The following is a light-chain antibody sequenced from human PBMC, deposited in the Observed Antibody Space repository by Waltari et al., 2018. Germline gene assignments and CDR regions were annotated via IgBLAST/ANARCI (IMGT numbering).Light chain of an antibody. CDR2: QDN. CDR3: QAWDSTAGV. J-gene: IGLJ1*01. V-gene: IGLV3-1*01. CDR1: NLEEMY. Sequence: SYELTQPPSVSVSPGQPATITCPGANLEEMYGCWYQQKPGQSPVVVIYQDNKRPSGIPERFFGSSSGNTATLTITGTQATDEADYYCQAWDSTAGVFGTGTKVIVL.